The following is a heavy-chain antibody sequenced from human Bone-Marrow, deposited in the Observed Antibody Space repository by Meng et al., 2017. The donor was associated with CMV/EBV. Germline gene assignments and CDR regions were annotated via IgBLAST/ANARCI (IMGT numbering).Heavy chain of an antibody. J-gene: IGHJ4*02. CDR3: ARHTTVWNSGYFDY. D-gene: IGHD4-11*01. Sequence: SETLSLTCTVSGGSISSSSYYWGWIRQPPGKGLEWIGSIYYSGSTYYNPSLKSRVTISVDTSKNQISLKLSSVTAADTAVYYCARHTTVWNSGYFDYWGQGTLVTVSS. CDR1: GGSISSSSYY. CDR2: IYYSGST. V-gene: IGHV4-39*01.